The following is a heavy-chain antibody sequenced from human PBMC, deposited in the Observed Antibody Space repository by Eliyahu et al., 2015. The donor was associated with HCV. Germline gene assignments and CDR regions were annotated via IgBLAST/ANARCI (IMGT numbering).Heavy chain of an antibody. J-gene: IGHJ3*02. CDR3: ARDRGPAAIIDAFDI. Sequence: AVMTPGSSVKVSCKPSGGTISNFXISWVRQAPGQGLEWMGESIPIFRTPNYAQRFQGRVTISADVSANTVYMELSSLRSEDTAVYYCARDRGPAAIIDAFDIWGQGTTVTVSS. D-gene: IGHD2-2*01. V-gene: IGHV1-69*01. CDR2: SIPIFRTP. CDR1: GGTISNFX.